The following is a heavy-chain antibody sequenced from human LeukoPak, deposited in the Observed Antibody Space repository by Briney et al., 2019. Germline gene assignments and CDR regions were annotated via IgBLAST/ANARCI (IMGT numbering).Heavy chain of an antibody. CDR1: GFTFSSYA. V-gene: IGHV3-64*01. J-gene: IGHJ5*02. CDR2: ISSNGGST. Sequence: GGSLRLSCAASGFTFSSYAMHWVRQAPGKGLEYVSAISSNGGSTYYANSVKGRFTISRDNSKNTLYLQMGSLRAEDMAVYYCARVRRDVGQWLVRNWFDPWGQGTLVTVSS. D-gene: IGHD6-19*01. CDR3: ARVRRDVGQWLVRNWFDP.